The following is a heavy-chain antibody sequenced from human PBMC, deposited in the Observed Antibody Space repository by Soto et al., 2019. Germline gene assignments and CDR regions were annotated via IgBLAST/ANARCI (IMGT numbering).Heavy chain of an antibody. Sequence: PSETLSLTCAVSGGSITSGNWWSWVRQPPGKGLEWIGEIYHSGSTNYNPSLKSRVTISVDKSKNQFSLKLSSVTAADTAVYYCARVSGSYYYDMDVWGQGTTVTVSS. CDR2: IYHSGST. V-gene: IGHV4-4*02. J-gene: IGHJ6*02. CDR1: GGSITSGNW. CDR3: ARVSGSYYYDMDV.